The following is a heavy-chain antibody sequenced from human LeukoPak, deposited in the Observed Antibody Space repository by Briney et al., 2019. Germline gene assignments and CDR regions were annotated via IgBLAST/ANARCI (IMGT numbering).Heavy chain of an antibody. Sequence: PGGSLGLSCAASGFTFSSYAMSWVRQAPGKGLEWVSAISGSGGSTYYADSVKGRFTISRDNSKNTLYLQMNSLRAEDTAVYYCAKDGSRGYYPPPSDYWGQGTLVTVSS. J-gene: IGHJ4*02. CDR2: ISGSGGST. CDR1: GFTFSSYA. D-gene: IGHD3-22*01. CDR3: AKDGSRGYYPPPSDY. V-gene: IGHV3-23*01.